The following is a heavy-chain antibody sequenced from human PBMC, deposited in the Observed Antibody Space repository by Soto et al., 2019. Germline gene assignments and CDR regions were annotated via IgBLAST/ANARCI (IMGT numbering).Heavy chain of an antibody. CDR3: ARLLRRYYYYYGMDV. Sequence: GASLKISCKGSGYNYSSYWIAWVRQMHGKGLEWMGIIYPGDSDTRYSPSFQGQVTISADKSISTAYLQWSSLKASDTALYYCARLLRRYYYYYGMDVWGQGTTVTVSS. CDR2: IYPGDSDT. V-gene: IGHV5-51*01. J-gene: IGHJ6*02. CDR1: GYNYSSYW. D-gene: IGHD2-15*01.